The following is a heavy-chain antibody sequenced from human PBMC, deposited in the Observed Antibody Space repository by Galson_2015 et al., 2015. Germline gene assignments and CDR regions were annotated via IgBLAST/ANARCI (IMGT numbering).Heavy chain of an antibody. V-gene: IGHV4-39*02. CDR1: GGSISSSSYY. D-gene: IGHD4-11*01. Sequence: LSLTCTVSGGSISSSSYYWGWIRQPPGKGLEWIGSIYYSGSTYYNPSLKSRVTISVDTSKNQFSLKLSSVTAADTAVYYCARDPGDYSNYGGPGWFDPWGQGTLVTVSS. CDR2: IYYSGST. CDR3: ARDPGDYSNYGGPGWFDP. J-gene: IGHJ5*02.